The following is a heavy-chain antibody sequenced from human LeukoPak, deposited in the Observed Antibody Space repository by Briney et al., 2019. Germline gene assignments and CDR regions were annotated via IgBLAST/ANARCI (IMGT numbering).Heavy chain of an antibody. J-gene: IGHJ5*02. CDR3: ARETYGGSWFDP. V-gene: IGHV4-31*03. Sequence: SETLSLTCTVSGGSISSGGYYWSWIRQHPGKGLEWIGYIYYSRSTYYNPSLKSRVTISVDTSENQFSLKLSSVTAADTAVYYCARETYGGSWFDPWGQGTLVTVSS. CDR2: IYYSRST. D-gene: IGHD4-23*01. CDR1: GGSISSGGYY.